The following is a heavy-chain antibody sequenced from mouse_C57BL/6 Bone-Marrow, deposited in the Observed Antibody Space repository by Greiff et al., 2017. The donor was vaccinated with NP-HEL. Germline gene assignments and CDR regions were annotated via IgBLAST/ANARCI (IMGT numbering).Heavy chain of an antibody. Sequence: QVQLQQPGAELVRPGSSVKLSCKASGYTFTSYWMDWVKQRPGQGLEWIGNIYPSDSETHYNQKFKDKAKLTVDKSSSTAYMQLSSLTSEDSAVYYCARGGDYGFPYAMDYWGQGTSVTVSS. J-gene: IGHJ4*01. D-gene: IGHD2-4*01. V-gene: IGHV1-61*01. CDR3: ARGGDYGFPYAMDY. CDR1: GYTFTSYW. CDR2: IYPSDSET.